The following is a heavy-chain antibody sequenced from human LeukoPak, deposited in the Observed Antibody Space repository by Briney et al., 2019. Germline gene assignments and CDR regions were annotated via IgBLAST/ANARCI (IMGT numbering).Heavy chain of an antibody. CDR2: VDLDDGQR. D-gene: IGHD4-11*01. V-gene: IGHV1-24*01. Sequence: GASVKVPCKISGYTLNDISVHWVRQPPGKGLEWMGGVDLDDGQRVYAQRFQGRVTMTEDTSTNTAYMELSRLRSEDTAVYFCAAVSGHYTLLDAWGQGALVTVST. J-gene: IGHJ5*02. CDR1: GYTLNDIS. CDR3: AAVSGHYTLLDA.